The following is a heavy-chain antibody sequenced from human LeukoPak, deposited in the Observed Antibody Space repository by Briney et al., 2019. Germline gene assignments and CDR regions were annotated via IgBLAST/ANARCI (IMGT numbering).Heavy chain of an antibody. V-gene: IGHV3-49*03. CDR2: IRSKGYGGTT. D-gene: IGHD2-15*01. CDR1: GGSISSYY. CDR3: TRDGVVAAPPAHYYYMDV. J-gene: IGHJ6*03. Sequence: LSLTCTVSGGSISSYYWSWIRQPPGKGLEWVGFIRSKGYGGTTEYAASVKGRFTISRDDSKSMAYLQMNSLKTEDTAIYYCTRDGVVAAPPAHYYYMDVWGKGTTVTISS.